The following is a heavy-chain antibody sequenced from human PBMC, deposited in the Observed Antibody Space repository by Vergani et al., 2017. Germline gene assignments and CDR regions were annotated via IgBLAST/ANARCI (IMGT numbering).Heavy chain of an antibody. D-gene: IGHD1-26*01. Sequence: QVQLQESGPGLVKPSQTLSLTCTVSGGSISSGGYYWSWIRQHPGKGLEWIGYIYYSGSTYYNPSLKSRGTISVDTSKNQFSLKLCSVTASDTAVYYCARGGGGSYYPVDYYYMDVWGKGTTVTVSS. V-gene: IGHV4-31*03. J-gene: IGHJ6*03. CDR1: GGSISSGGYY. CDR3: ARGGGGSYYPVDYYYMDV. CDR2: IYYSGST.